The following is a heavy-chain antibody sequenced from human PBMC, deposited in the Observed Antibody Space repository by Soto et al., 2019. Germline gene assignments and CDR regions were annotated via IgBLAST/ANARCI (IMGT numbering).Heavy chain of an antibody. CDR3: ARPVDTADYFYYGLDV. CDR1: GFSFSSYA. V-gene: IGHV3-23*01. D-gene: IGHD5-18*01. J-gene: IGHJ6*02. CDR2: ISVSGDST. Sequence: GGSLRLSCVASGFSFSSYAMTWVRQAPGKGLEWVSSISVSGDSTFYADSVKGRFTVSRDKSKSTLYLQLTSLSAEDTAVYRCARPVDTADYFYYGLDVWGLGTTVTVSS.